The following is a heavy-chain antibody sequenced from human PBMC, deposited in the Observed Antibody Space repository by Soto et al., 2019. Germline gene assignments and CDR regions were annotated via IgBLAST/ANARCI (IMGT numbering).Heavy chain of an antibody. CDR1: GYTFTNFG. CDR3: ARGGTPSDY. Sequence: QVQLVQSGAEVKKPGASVKVSCKASGYTFTNFGISWVRQAPGQGLEWMGWSSAYNGNTNYAQKFQGRITMTTDTSTRTTYMEVRSLGFYDAAVYYCARGGTPSDYWGQGTLVTVSS. D-gene: IGHD3-16*01. V-gene: IGHV1-18*01. CDR2: SSAYNGNT. J-gene: IGHJ4*02.